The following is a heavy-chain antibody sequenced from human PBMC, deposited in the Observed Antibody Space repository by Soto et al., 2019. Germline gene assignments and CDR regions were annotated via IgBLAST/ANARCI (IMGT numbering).Heavy chain of an antibody. V-gene: IGHV3-21*01. CDR2: ISSSSSYI. CDR1: GFTFSSYS. CDR3: ASHPIDSSGYWYYVDY. D-gene: IGHD3-22*01. J-gene: IGHJ4*02. Sequence: EVQLVESGGGLVKPGGSLRLSCAASGFTFSSYSMNWVRQAPGKGLEWVSTISSSSSYIYYADSVKGRFTISRDNAKNSLYLQMNSLRAEDTAVYYCASHPIDSSGYWYYVDYWGQGTLVTVSS.